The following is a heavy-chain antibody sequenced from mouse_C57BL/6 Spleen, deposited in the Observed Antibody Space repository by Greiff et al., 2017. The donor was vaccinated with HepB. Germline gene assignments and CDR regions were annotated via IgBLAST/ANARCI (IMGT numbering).Heavy chain of an antibody. CDR2: IDPSDSYT. V-gene: IGHV1-50*01. Sequence: QVQLQQPGAELVKPGASVKLSCKASGYTFTSYWMQWVKQRPGQGLEWIGEIDPSDSYTNYNQKFKGKATLTVDTSSSTAYMQLSSLTSEDSAVYYCARRNYEDAMDYWGQGTSVTVSS. D-gene: IGHD2-4*01. CDR3: ARRNYEDAMDY. J-gene: IGHJ4*01. CDR1: GYTFTSYW.